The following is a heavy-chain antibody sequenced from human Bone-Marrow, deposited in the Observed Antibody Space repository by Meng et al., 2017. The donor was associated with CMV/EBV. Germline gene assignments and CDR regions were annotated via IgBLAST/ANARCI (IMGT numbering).Heavy chain of an antibody. Sequence: SETLSLTCTVSGGSISSGGYYWSWIRQHPGKAMEWIGYIYYSGSTYYNPSLKSRVTISVDTSRNQFSLIVNSVSDADTAVYYCARSSGGYYFDYWGQGSLVTVSS. CDR1: GGSISSGGYY. V-gene: IGHV4-31*03. CDR3: ARSSGGYYFDY. J-gene: IGHJ4*02. CDR2: IYYSGST. D-gene: IGHD6-6*01.